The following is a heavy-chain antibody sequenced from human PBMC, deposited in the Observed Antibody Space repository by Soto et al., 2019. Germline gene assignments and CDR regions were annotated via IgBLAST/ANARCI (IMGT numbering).Heavy chain of an antibody. CDR3: ARDISGSYYYDSTGYYHFDS. J-gene: IGHJ4*02. D-gene: IGHD3-22*01. CDR2: ISGYNGKT. Sequence: QVHLVQSGAEVKKPGASVKVSCKASGYTFTNFGISWVRQAPGQGLEWMGWISGYNGKTDYAQKLQGRGTMTTDTSTSTAYMEVRSLRSDDTAVYFCARDISGSYYYDSTGYYHFDSWGQGTLVTVSS. V-gene: IGHV1-18*01. CDR1: GYTFTNFG.